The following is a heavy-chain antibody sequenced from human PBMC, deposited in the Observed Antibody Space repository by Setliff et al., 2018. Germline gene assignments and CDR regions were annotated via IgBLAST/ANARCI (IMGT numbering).Heavy chain of an antibody. J-gene: IGHJ3*02. CDR2: IIPILNKP. CDR3: ATDLKFTRFCFGSNCYSGAFEM. Sequence: ASVKVSCKASGGSFRTSSISWVRQAPGQGLEWMGGIIPILNKPNYAQSFQGRVAITADKSTTTSYMELSGLRSEDTAFYFCATDLKFTRFCFGSNCYSGAFEMWGQGTMVTVSS. CDR1: GGSFRTSS. V-gene: IGHV1-69*10. D-gene: IGHD2-21*02.